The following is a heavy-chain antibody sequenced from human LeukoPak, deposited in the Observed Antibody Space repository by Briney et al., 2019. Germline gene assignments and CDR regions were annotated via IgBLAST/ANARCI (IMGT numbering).Heavy chain of an antibody. J-gene: IGHJ4*02. CDR1: GFTFSSYA. D-gene: IGHD1-26*01. CDR2: ITSSRTT. Sequence: PGGSLRLSCAASGFTFSSYAMSWVRQAPGKGLEWVSAITSSRTTYYADSVKGRFTVSRDNSKNSLYLQMSSLTAADTAVYYCAKDRSIGTYYTFDHWGQGTLVTVSS. V-gene: IGHV3-23*01. CDR3: AKDRSIGTYYTFDH.